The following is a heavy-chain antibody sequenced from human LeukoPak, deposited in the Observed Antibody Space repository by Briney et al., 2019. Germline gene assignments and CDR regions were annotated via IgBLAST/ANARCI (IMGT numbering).Heavy chain of an antibody. D-gene: IGHD6-6*01. CDR2: ISSSSNSI. V-gene: IGHV3-48*01. Sequence: GGSLRLSCTASGFTFSSYGIDWVRQAPGKGLEWVSYISSSSNSISYAESVKGRFTISRDNAKSSLYLQMNSLRAEDTAVYYCARGGAARPDIWGQGTMVTVSS. J-gene: IGHJ3*02. CDR1: GFTFSSYG. CDR3: ARGGAARPDI.